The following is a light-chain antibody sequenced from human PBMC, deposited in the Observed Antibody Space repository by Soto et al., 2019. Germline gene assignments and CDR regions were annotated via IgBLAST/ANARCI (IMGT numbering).Light chain of an antibody. CDR1: QSVSSSY. V-gene: IGKV3-20*01. J-gene: IGKJ1*01. CDR2: GAS. Sequence: EIVLTQSPGTLSLSPGERATLSCRASQSVSSSYLAWYQQKPGQAPRLLIYGASSRATGIADRFSGSGSGTDFTLTISRLAPEDFAVYYCQKYGSSPGTFGQGTKVEIK. CDR3: QKYGSSPGT.